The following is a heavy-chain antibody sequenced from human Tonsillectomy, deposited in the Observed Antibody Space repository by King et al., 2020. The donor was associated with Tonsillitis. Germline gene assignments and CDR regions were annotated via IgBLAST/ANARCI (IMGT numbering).Heavy chain of an antibody. CDR3: ARDSVRSWKSAFDI. J-gene: IGHJ3*02. V-gene: IGHV3-48*03. D-gene: IGHD1-1*01. CDR1: GFTFSSFE. CDR2: ISSSGSTI. Sequence: VQLVESGGGLVQPGGSLTLSCAASGFTFSSFEMNWVRPAPGKGLEWVSYISSSGSTIYADSVTGRFTISRDNANNSLFLQMNSLIAEDTAIYYCARDSVRSWKSAFDIWGQGTMVTVSS.